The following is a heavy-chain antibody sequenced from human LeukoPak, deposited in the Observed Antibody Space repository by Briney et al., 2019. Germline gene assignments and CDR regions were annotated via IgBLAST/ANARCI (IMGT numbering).Heavy chain of an antibody. Sequence: ASVKVSCKASGYTFTGYYMHWVRQAPGQGLEWMGRINPNSGGTNYAQKFQGRVTMTRDTSISTAYMELSRLRSDDTVVYYCARDPGYDFWSGYRYYYYGMDVWGQGTTVTVSS. CDR1: GYTFTGYY. V-gene: IGHV1-2*05. CDR2: INPNSGGT. CDR3: ARDPGYDFWSGYRYYYYGMDV. D-gene: IGHD3-3*01. J-gene: IGHJ6*02.